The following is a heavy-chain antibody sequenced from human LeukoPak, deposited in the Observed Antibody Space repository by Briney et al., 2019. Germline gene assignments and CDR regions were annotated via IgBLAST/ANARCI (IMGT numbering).Heavy chain of an antibody. CDR3: ARDNGDYGGSEY. CDR1: GGSISSGGYY. J-gene: IGHJ4*02. CDR2: IYYSGST. Sequence: SETLSLTCTVSGGSISSGGYYWGWIRQHPGKGLEWIGYIYYSGSTYYNPSLKSRVTISVDTSKNQFSLKLSSVTAADTAVYYCARDNGDYGGSEYWGQGTLVTVSS. D-gene: IGHD4-17*01. V-gene: IGHV4-31*03.